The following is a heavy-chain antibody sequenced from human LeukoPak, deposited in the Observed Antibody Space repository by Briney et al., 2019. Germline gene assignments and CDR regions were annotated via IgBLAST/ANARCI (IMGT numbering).Heavy chain of an antibody. CDR2: INYRGSN. D-gene: IGHD3-10*01. Sequence: SETLSLTCCVYGGSFRCYYWSRIRQTPGKVLEWIGAINYRGSNNYDASLKSRVNISVDTSKNQFSLKLSSVTAADTAVYYCARGVFGEASYYMDVWGKGTTVTVSS. CDR3: ARGVFGEASYYMDV. J-gene: IGHJ6*03. CDR1: GGSFRCYY. V-gene: IGHV4-34*01.